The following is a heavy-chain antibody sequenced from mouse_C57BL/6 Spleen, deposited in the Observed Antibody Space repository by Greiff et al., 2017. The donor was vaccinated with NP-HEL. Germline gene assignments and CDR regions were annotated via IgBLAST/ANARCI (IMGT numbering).Heavy chain of an antibody. V-gene: IGHV2-6-1*01. CDR1: GFSLTSYG. Sequence: VQLQQSGPGLVAPSQSLSISCTVSGFSLTSYGVHWVRQPPGKGLEWLVVIWSDGSTTYNSALKSRLSISKDNSKSQVFLKMNSLQADDTAVYYCARQDGNYPLAMDYWGQGTSVTVSS. D-gene: IGHD2-1*01. J-gene: IGHJ4*01. CDR3: ARQDGNYPLAMDY. CDR2: IWSDGST.